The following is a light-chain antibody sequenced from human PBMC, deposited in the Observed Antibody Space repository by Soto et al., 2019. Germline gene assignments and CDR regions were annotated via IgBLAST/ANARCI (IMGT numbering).Light chain of an antibody. CDR3: TSYTSSSTPYV. CDR2: DVS. V-gene: IGLV2-14*01. J-gene: IGLJ1*01. Sequence: SSLTQPASLSGAPWQSITISCTGTSREVGGYNYVSWYQQNPGKAPKLMIYDVSNRPSGVSNRFSGSKSGNTASLTISGLQAEDEADYYCTSYTSSSTPYVFGGGTKVTVL. CDR1: SREVGGYNY.